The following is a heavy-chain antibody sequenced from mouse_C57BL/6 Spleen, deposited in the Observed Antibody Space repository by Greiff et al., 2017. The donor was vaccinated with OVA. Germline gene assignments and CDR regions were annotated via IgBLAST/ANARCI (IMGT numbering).Heavy chain of an antibody. D-gene: IGHD1-1*01. J-gene: IGHJ4*01. CDR2: IYPGDGDT. Sequence: VQVVESGAELVKPGASVKISCKASGYAFSSYWMNWVKQRPGKGLEWIGQIYPGDGDTNYNGKFKGKATLTADKSSSTAYMQLSSLTSEDSAVYFCARGVGSSDGAMDYWGQGTSVTVSS. CDR1: GYAFSSYW. V-gene: IGHV1-80*01. CDR3: ARGVGSSDGAMDY.